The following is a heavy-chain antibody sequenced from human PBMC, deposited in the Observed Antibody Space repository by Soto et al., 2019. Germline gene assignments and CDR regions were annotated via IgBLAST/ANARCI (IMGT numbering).Heavy chain of an antibody. V-gene: IGHV3-23*01. D-gene: IGHD2-2*01. CDR3: ARKVLGSTSRPDWWYFDL. Sequence: EVQLLESGGGLVQPGGSLRLSCVGSGFTFINYAMNWVCQTPGKGLEWVSTISGGGDRTFDADTVKGRFTISRDNSKNTVNLQMNSLRADDTAVYYCARKVLGSTSRPDWWYFDLCGRGTLVTVSS. J-gene: IGHJ2*01. CDR2: ISGGGDRT. CDR1: GFTFINYA.